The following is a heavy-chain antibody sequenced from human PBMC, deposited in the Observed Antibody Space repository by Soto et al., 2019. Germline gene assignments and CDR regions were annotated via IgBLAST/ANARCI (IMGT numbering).Heavy chain of an antibody. CDR3: ARGPMVRGVGAWFDP. V-gene: IGHV4-30-2*01. Sequence: SETLSLTCAVSGGSISSGCYSWSWIRQPPGKGLEWIGYIYHSGSTYYNPSLKSRVTISVDRSKNQFSLKLSSVTAADTAVYYCARGPMVRGVGAWFDPWGQGTPVTVSS. CDR1: GGSISSGCYS. CDR2: IYHSGST. D-gene: IGHD3-10*01. J-gene: IGHJ5*02.